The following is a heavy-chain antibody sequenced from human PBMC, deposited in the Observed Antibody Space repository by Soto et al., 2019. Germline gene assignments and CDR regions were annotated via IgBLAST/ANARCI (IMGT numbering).Heavy chain of an antibody. CDR3: AKSRYSDSSGDFYDY. V-gene: IGHV3-23*01. J-gene: IGHJ4*02. CDR1: AFTFNNYA. CDR2: IGGSGRTT. Sequence: GGSLRLSCAASAFTFNNYAMSWVRQAPGKGLEWVSGIGGSGRTTYYADSVKGRFTISRDNSNNTLFLQMNSLRAEDTAVYYCAKSRYSDSSGDFYDYWGQGTLVTV. D-gene: IGHD3-22*01.